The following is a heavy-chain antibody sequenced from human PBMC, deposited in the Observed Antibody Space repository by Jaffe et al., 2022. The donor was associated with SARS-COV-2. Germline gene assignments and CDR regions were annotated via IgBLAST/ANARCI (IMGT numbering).Heavy chain of an antibody. Sequence: QVQLQESGPGLVKPSQTLSLTCTVSGGSISSGSYYWSWIRQPAGKGLEWIGRIYTSGSTNYNPSLKSRVTISVDTSKNQFSLKLSSVTAADTAVYYCARVSVVAGLYYFDYWGQGTLVTVSS. V-gene: IGHV4-61*02. CDR1: GGSISSGSYY. J-gene: IGHJ4*02. CDR2: IYTSGST. D-gene: IGHD6-19*01. CDR3: ARVSVVAGLYYFDY.